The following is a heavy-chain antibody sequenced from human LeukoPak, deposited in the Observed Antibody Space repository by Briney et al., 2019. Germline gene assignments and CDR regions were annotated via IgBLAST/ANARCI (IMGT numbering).Heavy chain of an antibody. CDR3: ARDGAAAGTFDY. D-gene: IGHD6-13*01. CDR2: ISYDGSNK. Sequence: GGSLRLSCAASGFTFSSYAMHWVRQAPGKGLEWVAVISYDGSNKYYADSVKGRFTISRDNSKNTLYLQMNSLRAEDTAVYYCARDGAAAGTFDYWGQGTLVTVSS. V-gene: IGHV3-30*04. CDR1: GFTFSSYA. J-gene: IGHJ4*02.